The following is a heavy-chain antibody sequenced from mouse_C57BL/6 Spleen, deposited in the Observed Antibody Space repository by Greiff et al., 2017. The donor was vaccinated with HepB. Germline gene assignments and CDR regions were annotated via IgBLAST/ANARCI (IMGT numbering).Heavy chain of an antibody. CDR3: AIITTVVATRYFDV. Sequence: QVQLKQPGAELVMPGASVKLSCKASGYTFTSYWMHWVKQRPGQGLEWIGEIDPSDSYTNYNQKFKGKSTLTVDKSSSTAYMQLSSLTSEDSAVYYCAIITTVVATRYFDVWGTGTTVTVSS. D-gene: IGHD1-1*01. CDR1: GYTFTSYW. J-gene: IGHJ1*03. CDR2: IDPSDSYT. V-gene: IGHV1-69*01.